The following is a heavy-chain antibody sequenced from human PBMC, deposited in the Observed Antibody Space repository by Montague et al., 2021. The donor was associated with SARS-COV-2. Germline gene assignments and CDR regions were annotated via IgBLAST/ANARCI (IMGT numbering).Heavy chain of an antibody. V-gene: IGHV4-59*01. CDR2: IYDGGAV. D-gene: IGHD4-23*01. Sequence: SETLSLTCTVSGGSITGYYWSWLRRYPGKGLEWIAYIYDGGAVNYNPSFGSGVTISTDTSKNQLSLKVNSVTAAATAVYYCVRDHPYGGPRGAYDIWGQGTVVTVSS. CDR3: VRDHPYGGPRGAYDI. J-gene: IGHJ3*02. CDR1: GGSITGYY.